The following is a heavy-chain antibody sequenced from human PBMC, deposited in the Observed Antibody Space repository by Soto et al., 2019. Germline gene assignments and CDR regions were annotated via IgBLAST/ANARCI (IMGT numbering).Heavy chain of an antibody. CDR3: ARSYSGTYGCLDP. V-gene: IGHV3-74*01. CDR1: GFTISGHW. CDR2: INSEGSST. J-gene: IGHJ5*02. D-gene: IGHD1-26*01. Sequence: EVQLVESGGGLVQPGGSLRLSCAASGFTISGHWMHWVRQVPGKGLVWVSRINSEGSSTSYADSVKGRFIISRDNAKNTLFLQMNSLRAEDTAVYYCARSYSGTYGCLDPWGQGTLVTVSS.